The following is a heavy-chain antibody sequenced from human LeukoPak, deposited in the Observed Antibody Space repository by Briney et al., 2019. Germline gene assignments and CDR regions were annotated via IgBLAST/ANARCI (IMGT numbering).Heavy chain of an antibody. J-gene: IGHJ4*02. V-gene: IGHV3-53*01. D-gene: IGHD3-3*01. CDR3: ARAEFWSGYYPFDY. CDR1: GFTVSSNY. Sequence: GGSLRLSCAASGFTVSSNYMSWVRQAPGKGLEWVSVIYSGGSTYYADSVKGRFTISRDNSKNTLYLQMNSLRAEDTAVYYCARAEFWSGYYPFDYWGQGTLVTVSS. CDR2: IYSGGST.